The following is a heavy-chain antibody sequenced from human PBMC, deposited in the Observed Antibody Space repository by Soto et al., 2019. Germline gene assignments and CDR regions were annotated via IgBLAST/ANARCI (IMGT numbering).Heavy chain of an antibody. Sequence: ASVKVSCKASGGTFSSYAISWVRQAPGQGLEWMGGIIPIFGTANYAQKFQGRVTITADESTSTAYMELSSLRSEDTAVYYCARETTVVTPGRPFGMDFWGQGTTVTVSS. CDR3: ARETTVVTPGRPFGMDF. V-gene: IGHV1-69*13. CDR2: IIPIFGTA. J-gene: IGHJ6*02. D-gene: IGHD4-17*01. CDR1: GGTFSSYA.